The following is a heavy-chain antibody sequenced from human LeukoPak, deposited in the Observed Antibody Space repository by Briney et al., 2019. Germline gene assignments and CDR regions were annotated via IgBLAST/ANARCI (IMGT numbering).Heavy chain of an antibody. CDR3: ARHYRGWIQLWFYAFDI. CDR2: INHSGST. J-gene: IGHJ3*02. Sequence: PSQTLSLTCAVYGGSFSGYYWSWIRQPPGKGLEWIGEINHSGSTNYNPSLKSRVTISVDTSKNQFSLKLSSVTAADTAVYYCARHYRGWIQLWFYAFDIWGQGTMVTVSS. D-gene: IGHD5-18*01. V-gene: IGHV4-34*01. CDR1: GGSFSGYY.